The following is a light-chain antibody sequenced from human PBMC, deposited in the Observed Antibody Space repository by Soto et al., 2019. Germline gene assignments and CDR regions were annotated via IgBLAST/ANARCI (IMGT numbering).Light chain of an antibody. CDR3: AAWDDSLNGGV. CDR2: SND. J-gene: IGLJ3*02. V-gene: IGLV1-44*01. CDR1: SSNIGSNT. Sequence: QSVLTQPPSASGTPGQRVIISCSGSSSNIGSNTVNWYQQLPGTAPKLLIYSNDQRPSGVPDRFSASKSGTAASLAISGLQSEVEADYYCAAWDDSLNGGVFGGGTQLTVL.